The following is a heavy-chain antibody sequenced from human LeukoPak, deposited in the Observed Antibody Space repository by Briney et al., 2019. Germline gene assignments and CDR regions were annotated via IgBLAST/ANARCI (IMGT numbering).Heavy chain of an antibody. V-gene: IGHV1-2*02. CDR1: GYTFTCYY. CDR3: ASNIAYCGGDCFLNWFDP. CDR2: INPNSGGT. D-gene: IGHD2-21*02. J-gene: IGHJ5*02. Sequence: GASVKVSCKASGYTFTCYYMHWVRQAPGQGLEWMGWINPNSGGTNYAQKFQGRVTMTRDTSISTAYMELSRLRSDDTAVYYCASNIAYCGGDCFLNWFDPWGQGTLVTVSS.